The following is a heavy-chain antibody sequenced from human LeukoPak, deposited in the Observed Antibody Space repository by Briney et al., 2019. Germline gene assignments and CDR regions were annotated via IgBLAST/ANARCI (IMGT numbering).Heavy chain of an antibody. CDR1: GFTFSSYS. D-gene: IGHD5-24*01. J-gene: IGHJ4*02. Sequence: KPGGSLRLSCAASGFTFSSYSMNWVRQAPGKGLEWVSSISSSSSYIYYADSVKGRFTISRDNAKNSLYLQMNSLRAEDTAVYYCARASRTTISPKLDYWGQGTLVTVSS. CDR3: ARASRTTISPKLDY. CDR2: ISSSSSYI. V-gene: IGHV3-21*01.